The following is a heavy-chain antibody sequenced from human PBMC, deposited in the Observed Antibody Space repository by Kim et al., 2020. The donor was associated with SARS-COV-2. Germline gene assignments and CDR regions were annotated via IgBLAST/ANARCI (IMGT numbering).Heavy chain of an antibody. Sequence: ASVKVSCKASGYTFTSYYMHWVRQAPGQGLEWMGIINPSGGSTSYAQKFQGRVTMTRDTSTSTVYMELSSLRSEDTAVYYCARDWEVAVAGTGYFDLWGRGTLVTVSS. J-gene: IGHJ2*01. CDR3: ARDWEVAVAGTGYFDL. CDR1: GYTFTSYY. D-gene: IGHD6-19*01. V-gene: IGHV1-46*01. CDR2: INPSGGST.